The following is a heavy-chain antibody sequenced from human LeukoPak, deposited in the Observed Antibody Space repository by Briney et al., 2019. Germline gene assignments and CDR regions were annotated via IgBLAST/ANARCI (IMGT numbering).Heavy chain of an antibody. J-gene: IGHJ5*02. CDR3: AKDYSKTSYYGSGTYYRPNWFDP. CDR1: GFTFSSYG. Sequence: GGSLRLSCAASGFTFSSYGMHWVRQAPGKGLEWVAFIRYDGSNKYYADSVKGRFTISRENSKNTLYLQMNSLRAEDTAVYYCAKDYSKTSYYGSGTYYRPNWFDPWGQGTLVTVSS. D-gene: IGHD3-10*01. CDR2: IRYDGSNK. V-gene: IGHV3-30*02.